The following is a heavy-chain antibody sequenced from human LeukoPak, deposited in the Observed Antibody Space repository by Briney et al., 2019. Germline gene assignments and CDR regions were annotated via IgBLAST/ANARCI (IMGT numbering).Heavy chain of an antibody. J-gene: IGHJ4*02. CDR2: IYTSGST. D-gene: IGHD6-19*01. V-gene: IGHV4-4*07. Sequence: PSETLSLTCTVSGGSISSYYWSWIRQPAGKGLEWIGRIYTSGSTNYNPSLKSRVTMSVDTSKNQFSLKLSSVTAADTAVYYCARGGIAVAGTYFDYWGQGTLVTVSS. CDR3: ARGGIAVAGTYFDY. CDR1: GGSISSYY.